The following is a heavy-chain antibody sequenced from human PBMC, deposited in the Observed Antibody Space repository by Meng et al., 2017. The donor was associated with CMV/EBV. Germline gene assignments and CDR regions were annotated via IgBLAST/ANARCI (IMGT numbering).Heavy chain of an antibody. CDR2: INPSGGST. Sequence: ASVKVSCKASGYTFTSYYMHWVRQAPGQGLEWMGIINPSGGSTSYAQKFQGRVTMTRDTSISTAYMELSRLRSDDTAVYYCARDHLLYPLDYWGQGTLVTVSS. J-gene: IGHJ4*02. CDR3: ARDHLLYPLDY. D-gene: IGHD2-15*01. V-gene: IGHV1-46*01. CDR1: GYTFTSYY.